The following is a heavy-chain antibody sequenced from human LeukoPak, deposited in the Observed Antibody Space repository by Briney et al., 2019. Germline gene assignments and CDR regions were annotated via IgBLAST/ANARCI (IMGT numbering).Heavy chain of an antibody. CDR3: ARVYYYGSGSYYSPWFDL. Sequence: GASVKVSCKASGYTFTSYDINWVRQATGQGLEWMGWMNPNSGNTGYAQKFQGRVTMTRNTSISTAYMELSSLRSEDTAVYYCARVYYYGSGSYYSPWFDLWGQGTLVTVSS. CDR1: GYTFTSYD. J-gene: IGHJ5*02. CDR2: MNPNSGNT. V-gene: IGHV1-8*01. D-gene: IGHD3-10*01.